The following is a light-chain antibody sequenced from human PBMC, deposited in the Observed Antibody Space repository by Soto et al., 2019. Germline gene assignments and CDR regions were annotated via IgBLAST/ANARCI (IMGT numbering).Light chain of an antibody. CDR2: DAS. J-gene: IGKJ5*01. CDR3: HQYEHLIT. Sequence: IRMTQSPSSLSASVGDRVTITCQASEDISNSLNWYQQKPGKAPKLLIYDASNLETGVPSRFSGSGSGTDFTFTISSLQPEDLATYYCHQYEHLITFGQGTRLEI. CDR1: EDISNS. V-gene: IGKV1-33*01.